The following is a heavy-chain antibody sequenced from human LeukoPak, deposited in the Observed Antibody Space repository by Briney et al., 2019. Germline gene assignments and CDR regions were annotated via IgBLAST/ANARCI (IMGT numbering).Heavy chain of an antibody. Sequence: ASVKVSCKASGYTFTGYYIHWVRQAPGQGLEWMGWINPNSGDTNYAQKFQGRVTMTSDTSISTAYVDLSRLRSDDTAVYYCARDAAVGARAFDIWGQGTMVTVSS. CDR2: INPNSGDT. CDR1: GYTFTGYY. V-gene: IGHV1-2*02. D-gene: IGHD1-26*01. CDR3: ARDAAVGARAFDI. J-gene: IGHJ3*02.